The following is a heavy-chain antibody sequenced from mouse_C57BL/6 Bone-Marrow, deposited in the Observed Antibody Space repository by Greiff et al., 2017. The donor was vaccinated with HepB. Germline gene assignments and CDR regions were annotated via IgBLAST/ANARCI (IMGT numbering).Heavy chain of an antibody. CDR3: ARDYYGSSYVEYFDY. J-gene: IGHJ2*01. V-gene: IGHV1-82*01. CDR1: GYAFSSSW. Sequence: VMLVESGPELVKPGASVKISCKASGYAFSSSWMNWVKQRPGKGLEWIGRIYPGDGDTNYNGKFKGKATLTADKSSSTAYMQLSSLTSEDSAVYFCARDYYGSSYVEYFDYWGQGTTLTVSS. D-gene: IGHD1-1*01. CDR2: IYPGDGDT.